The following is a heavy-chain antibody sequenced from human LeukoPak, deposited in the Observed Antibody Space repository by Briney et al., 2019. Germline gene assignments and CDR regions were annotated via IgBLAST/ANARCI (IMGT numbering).Heavy chain of an antibody. J-gene: IGHJ3*02. D-gene: IGHD6-13*01. Sequence: PSETLSLTCTVSGGSISSYYWSWIRQPPGKGLEWIGYIYYSGSTNYNPSLKSRVTISVDTSKNQFSLKLSSVTAADTAVYYCARQSGIAGAFDIWGQGTMVTVSS. V-gene: IGHV4-59*08. CDR3: ARQSGIAGAFDI. CDR1: GGSISSYY. CDR2: IYYSGST.